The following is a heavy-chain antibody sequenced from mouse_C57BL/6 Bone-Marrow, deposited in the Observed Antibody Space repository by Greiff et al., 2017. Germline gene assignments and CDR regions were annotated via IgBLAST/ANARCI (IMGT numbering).Heavy chain of an antibody. Sequence: VQLQQPGAELVKPGASVKLSCKASGYTFTSYWMQWVKQRPGQGLEWIGEIDPSDSYTNYNQKFKGKATLTVDTSSSTAYMQLSSLTSEDSAVYHCAAYYWFAYWGQGTLVTVSA. D-gene: IGHD2-10*01. CDR2: IDPSDSYT. CDR3: AAYYWFAY. V-gene: IGHV1-50*01. CDR1: GYTFTSYW. J-gene: IGHJ3*01.